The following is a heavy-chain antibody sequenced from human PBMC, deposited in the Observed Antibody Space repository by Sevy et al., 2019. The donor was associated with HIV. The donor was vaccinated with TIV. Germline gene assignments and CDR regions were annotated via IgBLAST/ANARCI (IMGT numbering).Heavy chain of an antibody. CDR1: GYTFTGYY. V-gene: IGHV1-2*02. Sequence: ASVKVSCKASGYTFTGYYMHWVRQAPGQGHEWMGWINPNSGGTNYAQKFQGRVTMTRDTSISTAYMELSRLRSDDTAVYYCARDPPGGGYYYYYGMDVWGQGTTVTVSS. CDR2: INPNSGGT. J-gene: IGHJ6*02. CDR3: ARDPPGGGYYYYYGMDV. D-gene: IGHD3-10*01.